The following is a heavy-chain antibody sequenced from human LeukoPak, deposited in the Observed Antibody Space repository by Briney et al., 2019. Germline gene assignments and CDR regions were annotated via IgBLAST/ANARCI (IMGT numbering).Heavy chain of an antibody. J-gene: IGHJ4*02. CDR1: GGSISSGGYS. D-gene: IGHD3-22*01. CDR3: AGEPVQGYDL. CDR2: IYHSGST. V-gene: IGHV4-30-2*01. Sequence: PSQTLSLTCAVSGGSISSGGYSWSWIRQPPGKGLEWIGYIYHSGSTYYNPSLKSRVTISVDRSKNQFSLKLSSVTAADTAVYYCAGEPVQGYDLWGQGTLVTVSS.